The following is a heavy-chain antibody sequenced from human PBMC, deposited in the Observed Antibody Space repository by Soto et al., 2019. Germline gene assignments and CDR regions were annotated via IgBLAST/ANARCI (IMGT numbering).Heavy chain of an antibody. J-gene: IGHJ4*02. CDR3: ARSRPAHYDSSGYYYVGDYFDY. V-gene: IGHV4-59*01. Sequence: SETLSLTCTVSGGSISSYYWSWIRQPPGNGLEWIGYIYYSGSTNYNPSLKSRVTISVDTSKNQFSLKLSSVTAADTAVYYCARSRPAHYDSSGYYYVGDYFDYWGQGTLVTAPQ. CDR2: IYYSGST. D-gene: IGHD3-22*01. CDR1: GGSISSYY.